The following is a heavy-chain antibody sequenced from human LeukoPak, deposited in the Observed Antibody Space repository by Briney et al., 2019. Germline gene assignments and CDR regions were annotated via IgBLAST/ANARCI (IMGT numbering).Heavy chain of an antibody. CDR1: GGSFSGYY. Sequence: SETLSLTCAFYGGSFSGYYWSWIRQPPGKGLEWIGEINHSGGTKYNPSLKSRVTISVDTSKNQFSLKLSSVTAADTAVYYCARGGLKWELLPARARKSYYFDYWGQGALVTVSS. V-gene: IGHV4-34*01. CDR2: INHSGGT. CDR3: ARGGLKWELLPARARKSYYFDY. J-gene: IGHJ4*02. D-gene: IGHD1-26*01.